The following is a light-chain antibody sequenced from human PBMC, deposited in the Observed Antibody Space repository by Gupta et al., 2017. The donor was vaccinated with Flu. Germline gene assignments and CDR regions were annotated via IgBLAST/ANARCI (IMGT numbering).Light chain of an antibody. Sequence: EKVMTQSPATLSVSPGERATLSCRASQNVHNLAWYQQKPGQSPRPLFYLASARTSGTPARFSGSGSGTEFTLTISSLQSEDFAVYYCQQCEDWPQTFGQGTRVEMK. V-gene: IGKV3-15*01. CDR3: QQCEDWPQT. CDR2: LAS. J-gene: IGKJ1*01. CDR1: QNVHN.